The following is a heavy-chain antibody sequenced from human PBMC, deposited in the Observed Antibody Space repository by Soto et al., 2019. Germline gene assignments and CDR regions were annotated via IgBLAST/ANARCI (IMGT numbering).Heavy chain of an antibody. D-gene: IGHD1-7*01. Sequence: QVQLVQSGAEVKKPGASVKVSCKASGYTFSNDAITWVRQAPGQGLEWMGWVSAYNGNTNYAKKFKGRVTMTTDTSTSTAYMEIRSLRYDDTAVYFCARASRYYWNYMMYWGQGTLVTVSS. V-gene: IGHV1-18*01. CDR2: VSAYNGNT. J-gene: IGHJ4*02. CDR1: GYTFSNDA. CDR3: ARASRYYWNYMMY.